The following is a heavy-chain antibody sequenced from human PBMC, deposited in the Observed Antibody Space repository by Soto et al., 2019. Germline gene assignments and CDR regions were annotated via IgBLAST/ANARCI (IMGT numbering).Heavy chain of an antibody. J-gene: IGHJ4*02. CDR3: AREVLSVDVWGSYRIGYFDY. Sequence: PSETLSLTCTVSGGSISSYYWSWIRQPAGKGLEWIGRIYTSGSTNYNPSLKSRVTMSVDTSKNQFSLKLSSVTAADTAVYYCAREVLSVDVWGSYRIGYFDYWGQGTMVTVYS. D-gene: IGHD3-16*02. V-gene: IGHV4-4*07. CDR1: GGSISSYY. CDR2: IYTSGST.